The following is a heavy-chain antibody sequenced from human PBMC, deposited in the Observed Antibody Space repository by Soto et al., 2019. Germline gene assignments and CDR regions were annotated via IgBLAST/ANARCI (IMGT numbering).Heavy chain of an antibody. CDR1: GFTFSSYG. CDR3: AKDPNIVATMEY. J-gene: IGHJ4*02. D-gene: IGHD5-12*01. CDR2: ISYDGSNK. V-gene: IGHV3-30*18. Sequence: GGSLRLSCAASGFTFSSYGMHWVRQAPGKGLEWVAVISYDGSNKYYADSVKGRFTISRDNSKNTLYLQMNSLRAEDTAVYYCAKDPNIVATMEYWGQGTLVTVSS.